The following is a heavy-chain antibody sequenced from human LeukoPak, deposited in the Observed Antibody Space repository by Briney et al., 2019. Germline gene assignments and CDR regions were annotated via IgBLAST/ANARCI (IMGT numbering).Heavy chain of an antibody. D-gene: IGHD2-2*01. Sequence: GGSLRLSCAASGFTFSSYSRNWVRQAPGKGLEWVSSISSSSSYIYYADSVKGRFTISRDNAKNSLYLQMNSLRAEDTAVYYCARGQNGYDRHKILDYWGQGTLVTVSS. CDR1: GFTFSSYS. CDR3: ARGQNGYDRHKILDY. J-gene: IGHJ4*02. V-gene: IGHV3-21*01. CDR2: ISSSSSYI.